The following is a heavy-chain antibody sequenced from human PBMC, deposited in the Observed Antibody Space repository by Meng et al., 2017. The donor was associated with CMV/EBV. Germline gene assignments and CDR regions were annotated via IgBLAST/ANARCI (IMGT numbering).Heavy chain of an antibody. V-gene: IGHV3-20*04. J-gene: IGHJ4*02. CDR1: GFTFDDYG. CDR3: ARESWEGYPSGYRSSSPYYFDS. CDR2: INWNGGST. D-gene: IGHD6-6*01. Sequence: GGSLRLSCAASGFTFDDYGMSWVRQAPGKGLEWVSGINWNGGSTGYADSVKGRFTISRDNAKNSLYLQMNSLRAEDTAVYYCARESWEGYPSGYRSSSPYYFDSWGQGTLVTVSS.